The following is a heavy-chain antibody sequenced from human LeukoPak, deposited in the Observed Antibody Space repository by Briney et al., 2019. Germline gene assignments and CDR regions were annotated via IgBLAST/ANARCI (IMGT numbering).Heavy chain of an antibody. V-gene: IGHV3-30*03. CDR2: ISYDGSNK. CDR1: GFTFSSYG. Sequence: PGRSLRLSCAASGFTFSSYGMHWVRQAPGKGLEWVAVISYDGSNKYYADSVKGRFTISRDNSKNTLYLQMNSLRAEDTAVYYCARDQYCSGGSCYSDYWGQGTLVTVSS. D-gene: IGHD2-15*01. J-gene: IGHJ4*02. CDR3: ARDQYCSGGSCYSDY.